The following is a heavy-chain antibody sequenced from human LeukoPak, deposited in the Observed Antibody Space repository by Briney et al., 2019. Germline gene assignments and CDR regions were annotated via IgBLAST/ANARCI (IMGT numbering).Heavy chain of an antibody. V-gene: IGHV4-39*01. CDR3: ARRDGSGWYNWFDP. D-gene: IGHD6-19*01. J-gene: IGHJ5*02. CDR1: GGSISSSSYY. CDR2: IYYSGST. Sequence: PSETLSLTCTVSGGSISSSSYYWGWIRQPPGKGLEWIGSIYYSGSTYYNPSLKSRVTISVDTSKNQFSLKLSSVTAADTAVYYCARRDGSGWYNWFDPWGQGTLVTVSS.